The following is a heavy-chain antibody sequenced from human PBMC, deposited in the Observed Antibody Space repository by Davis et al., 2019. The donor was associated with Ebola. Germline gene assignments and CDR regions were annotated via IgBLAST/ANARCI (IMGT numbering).Heavy chain of an antibody. D-gene: IGHD3-10*01. CDR2: IYYSGST. Sequence: SETLSLTCTVSGDSVSSGAYYWSWIRQHPGKGLEWIGYIYYSGSTYYNPSLKSRLTISVDTSTNQFSLKLSSVTAADTAVYYCAREGITMVRGVNYYGMDVWGQGTTVTVSS. CDR1: GDSVSSGAYY. V-gene: IGHV4-31*03. CDR3: AREGITMVRGVNYYGMDV. J-gene: IGHJ6*02.